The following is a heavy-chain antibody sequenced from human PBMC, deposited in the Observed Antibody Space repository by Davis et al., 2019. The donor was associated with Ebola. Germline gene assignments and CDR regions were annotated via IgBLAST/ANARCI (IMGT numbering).Heavy chain of an antibody. V-gene: IGHV1-3*02. Sequence: ASVKVSCKASGYTFTSYAMHWVRQAPGQRLEWMGWSNAGNGNTKYSQEFQGRVTITRDTSASTAYMELSSLRSEDMAVYYCARDGVGGYCSSTSCPVAYYYYYMDVWGKGTTVTVSS. J-gene: IGHJ6*03. CDR1: GYTFTSYA. D-gene: IGHD2-2*01. CDR2: SNAGNGNT. CDR3: ARDGVGGYCSSTSCPVAYYYYYMDV.